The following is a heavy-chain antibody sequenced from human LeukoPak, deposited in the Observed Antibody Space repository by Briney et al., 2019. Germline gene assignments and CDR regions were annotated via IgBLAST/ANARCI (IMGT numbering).Heavy chain of an antibody. CDR2: ISAYNGNT. J-gene: IGHJ5*02. V-gene: IGHV1-18*01. CDR1: GYIFIDYD. D-gene: IGHD2-15*01. Sequence: VASVKVSCKTSGYIFIDYDINWVRQAPGQGLEWMGWISAYNGNTNYAQKLQGRVTMTTDTSTSTAYMELRSLRSDDTAVYYCAREGFPGYCSGGSCYPLHWFDPWGQGTLVTVSS. CDR3: AREGFPGYCSGGSCYPLHWFDP.